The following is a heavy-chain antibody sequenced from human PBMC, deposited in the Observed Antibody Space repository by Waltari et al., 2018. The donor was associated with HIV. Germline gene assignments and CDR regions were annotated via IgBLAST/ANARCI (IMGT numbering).Heavy chain of an antibody. CDR1: GGSISSYY. CDR2: IYYSGST. D-gene: IGHD2-8*01. Sequence: QVQLQESGPGLVKPSETLSLTCTVSGGSISSYYWSWIRQPPGKGLEWIGYIYYSGSTNYNPSLKSRVTISVDTSKNQFSLKLSSVTAADTAVYYCAREFCTNGVCYREPRYFDLWGRGTLVTVSS. CDR3: AREFCTNGVCYREPRYFDL. V-gene: IGHV4-59*01. J-gene: IGHJ2*01.